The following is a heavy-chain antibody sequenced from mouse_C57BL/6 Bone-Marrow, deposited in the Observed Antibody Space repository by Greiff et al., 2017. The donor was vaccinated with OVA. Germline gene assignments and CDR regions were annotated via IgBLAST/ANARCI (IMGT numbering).Heavy chain of an antibody. CDR2: IDPSDSYT. V-gene: IGHV1-69*02. J-gene: IGHJ4*01. D-gene: IGHD3-3*01. CDR3: ARGGGTSYAMDY. CDR1: GYTFTDYY. Sequence: VQLQQSGPELVKPGASVKISCKASGYTFTDYYMNWVKQRPGQGLEWIGEIDPSDSYTNYNQKFKSKATLTVDKPSSTAYMQLSSLTSEDSAVYDCARGGGTSYAMDYWGQGTSVTVSS.